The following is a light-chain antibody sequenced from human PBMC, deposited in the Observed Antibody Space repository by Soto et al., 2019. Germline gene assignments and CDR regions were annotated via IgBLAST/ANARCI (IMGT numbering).Light chain of an antibody. V-gene: IGKV1-27*01. J-gene: IGKJ4*01. CDR2: AAS. CDR3: HKYNHAPT. Sequence: DIQMTQSPSSLSASVGDRVTITCRASQGISNYLASYQQKPGKVPELLIYAASTLQSGVPSRFSGSGSGTEFSLTISGLQPEDVATYYCHKYNHAPTFGGGTKVEIK. CDR1: QGISNY.